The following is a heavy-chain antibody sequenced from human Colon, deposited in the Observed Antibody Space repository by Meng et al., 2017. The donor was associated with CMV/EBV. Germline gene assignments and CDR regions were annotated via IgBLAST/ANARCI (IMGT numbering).Heavy chain of an antibody. CDR2: TYCTSKCFY. V-gene: IGHV6-1*01. CDR1: GDSISGNSVA. D-gene: IGHD3-10*01. CDR3: TRTLLWFGGGRYYAMDV. Sequence: SQTLSLTCAISGDSISGNSVAWNWIRQSPSRGLEWLGRTYCTSKCFYDYSVSVKSRVTINTDTSKSQFSLQLNSVTPEDTAVYYCTRTLLWFGGGRYYAMDVWGQGTTVTVSS. J-gene: IGHJ6*02.